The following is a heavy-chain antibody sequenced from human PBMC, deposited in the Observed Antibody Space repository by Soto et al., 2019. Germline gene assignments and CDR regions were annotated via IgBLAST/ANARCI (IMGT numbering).Heavy chain of an antibody. CDR2: IYYSGTT. V-gene: IGHV4-59*08. D-gene: IGHD3-9*01. CDR1: GGSISSYY. CDR3: ARTPYDILTGFYFDY. Sequence: SETLSLTCTVSGGSISSYYWSWIRQPPGKGLEWIGYIYYSGTTYYSPSLKSRVTISVDTSKKHFSLKLSSVTAADTAVYYCARTPYDILTGFYFDYWGQGTLVTVSS. J-gene: IGHJ4*02.